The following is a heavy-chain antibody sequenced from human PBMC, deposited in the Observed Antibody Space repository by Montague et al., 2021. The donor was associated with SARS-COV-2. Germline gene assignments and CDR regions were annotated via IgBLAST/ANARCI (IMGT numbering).Heavy chain of an antibody. CDR1: GGSFNNYY. V-gene: IGHV4-34*01. CDR3: TRGRVDTTMILVVFTGAAHYFDS. Sequence: SETLSLTCAVYGGSFNNYYWTWIRKAPGKGLEWIGEVDQGGATNYSPSLRSRLTLSVDTSKNQFSLRLSSVTAADTAVYYCTRGRVDTTMILVVFTGAAHYFDSWGQGTLVSVSS. CDR2: VDQGGAT. J-gene: IGHJ4*02. D-gene: IGHD3-22*01.